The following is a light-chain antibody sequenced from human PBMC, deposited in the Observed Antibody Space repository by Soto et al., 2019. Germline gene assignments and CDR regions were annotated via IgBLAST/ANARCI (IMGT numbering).Light chain of an antibody. CDR1: QSVSSN. CDR2: GAS. J-gene: IGKJ4*01. CDR3: QQYNEWPPVT. Sequence: EIVMTQSPATLSVSPGERATLSCRASQSVSSNLAWYQQKPGQAPRLLIHGASTRATGIPARLSGSGSGTEFTLTISSLQSEDFAVYYCQQYNEWPPVTFGGGTKVDIK. V-gene: IGKV3-15*01.